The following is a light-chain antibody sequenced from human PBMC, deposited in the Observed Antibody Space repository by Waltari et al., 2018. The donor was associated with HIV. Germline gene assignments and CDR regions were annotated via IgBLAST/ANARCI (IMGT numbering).Light chain of an antibody. J-gene: IGLJ3*02. CDR1: RPNVRSNN. CDR3: GTWDADLDGPV. Sequence: QSVLTQPPSASGTPGQTISISCSGSRPNVRSNNVYWYQHIPPTAPKLIISHTDQRPSGVPARFSASKTGTSASLAISGLQPGDEGLYYCGTWDADLDGPVFGGGTKVTVL. V-gene: IGLV1-44*01. CDR2: HTD.